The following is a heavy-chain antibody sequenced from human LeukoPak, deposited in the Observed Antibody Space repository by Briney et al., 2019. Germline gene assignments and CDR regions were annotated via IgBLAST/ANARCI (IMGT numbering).Heavy chain of an antibody. Sequence: ASVKVSCKASGYTFTNYAINWVRQPPAQRLEWMGWINAGNGNTKFSQRFQDRVTITRDTSASTAYMELNSLRSEDTAVCYCMRGIWSSHNKDYYFDYWGQGSLVTVFS. CDR2: INAGNGNT. CDR1: GYTFTNYA. V-gene: IGHV1-3*01. CDR3: MRGIWSSHNKDYYFDY. J-gene: IGHJ4*02. D-gene: IGHD2-2*01.